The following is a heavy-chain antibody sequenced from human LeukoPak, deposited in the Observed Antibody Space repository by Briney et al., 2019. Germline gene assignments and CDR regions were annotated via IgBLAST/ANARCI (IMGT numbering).Heavy chain of an antibody. V-gene: IGHV6-1*01. CDR1: GDSVSSNSAA. CDR2: TYYRSKWYN. D-gene: IGHD6-13*01. J-gene: IGHJ5*02. CDR3: AIGYSSSWYPNWFDP. Sequence: SQTLSLTCAISGDSVSSNSAAWNWIRQSPSSGLEWLGRTYYRSKWYNDYAVSVKSRITINPDTSKNQFSLQLNSVTPEDTAAYYCAIGYSSSWYPNWFDPWGQGTLVTVSS.